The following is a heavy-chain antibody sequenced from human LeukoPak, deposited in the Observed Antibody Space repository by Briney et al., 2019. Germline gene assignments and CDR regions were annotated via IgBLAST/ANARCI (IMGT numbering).Heavy chain of an antibody. D-gene: IGHD3-10*01. CDR1: GYTFTGYY. J-gene: IGHJ4*02. CDR3: ASLWFGELSYFDY. V-gene: IGHV1-2*02. CDR2: INPNSSGT. Sequence: ASVKVSCKASGYTFTGYYMHWVRQAPGQGLEWMGWINPNSSGTNYAQKFQGRVTMTRDTCISTAYMELSRLRSDDTAVYYCASLWFGELSYFDYWGQGTLVTVSS.